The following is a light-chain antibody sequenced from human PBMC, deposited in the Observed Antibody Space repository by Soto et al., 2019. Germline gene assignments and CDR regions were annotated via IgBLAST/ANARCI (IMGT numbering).Light chain of an antibody. CDR1: RGINTA. J-gene: IGKJ2*01. CDR3: QQFYDYPYN. V-gene: IGKV1D-13*01. Sequence: AIQLTQSPASLSASVGDRVTITCRASRGINTAVAWYQQKPNEPPKLLLYGDSNLQGGVPSTFSGSGSGTDFALPISNLQPEDFATYYCQQFYDYPYNFGQGTKLEI. CDR2: GDS.